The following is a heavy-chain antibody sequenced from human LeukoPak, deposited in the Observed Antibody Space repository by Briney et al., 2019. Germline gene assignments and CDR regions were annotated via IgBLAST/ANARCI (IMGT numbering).Heavy chain of an antibody. V-gene: IGHV4-39*07. CDR2: INHSGST. J-gene: IGHJ6*02. Sequence: SETLSLTCTVSGGSISSSSYYWGWIRQPPGKGLEWIGEINHSGSTNYNPSLKSRVTISVDTSKNQFSLKLSSVTAVDTAVYYCAIYRSYYYGMDVWGQGTTVTVSS. D-gene: IGHD5/OR15-5a*01. CDR1: GGSISSSSYY. CDR3: AIYRSYYYGMDV.